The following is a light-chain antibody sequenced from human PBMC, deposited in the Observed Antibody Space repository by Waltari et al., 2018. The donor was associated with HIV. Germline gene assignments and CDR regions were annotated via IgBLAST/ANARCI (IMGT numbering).Light chain of an antibody. J-gene: IGKJ3*01. CDR2: AAS. V-gene: IGKV1-39*01. Sequence: DIQMTQSPSSLSASVGDRVTITCRASQSISSYLNWYQQKPGKAPKLLIYAASSLQSGVPSRFSGSGSGTDFTLTISSLQPEDFATYYCQQSYSTPRVLTFTFGPGTKVDIK. CDR1: QSISSY. CDR3: QQSYSTPRVLTFT.